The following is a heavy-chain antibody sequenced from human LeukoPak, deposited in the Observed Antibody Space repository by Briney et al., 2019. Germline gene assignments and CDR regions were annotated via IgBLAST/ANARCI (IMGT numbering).Heavy chain of an antibody. V-gene: IGHV1-18*01. Sequence: ASVKVSCKASGFALTTYNIVWLRQAPGQGLEWVGWITAFNDNTNYAQKLQGRVTMTTDTSTSTAYMELRSLRSDDTAVYYCARDGRITMVRGVIITSHWFDPWGQGTLVTVSS. CDR2: ITAFNDNT. CDR1: GFALTTYN. D-gene: IGHD3-10*01. J-gene: IGHJ5*02. CDR3: ARDGRITMVRGVIITSHWFDP.